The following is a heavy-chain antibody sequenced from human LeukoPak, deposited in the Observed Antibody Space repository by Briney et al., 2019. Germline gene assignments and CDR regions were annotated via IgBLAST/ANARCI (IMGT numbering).Heavy chain of an antibody. CDR1: GYTFTSYA. J-gene: IGHJ4*02. D-gene: IGHD6-13*01. Sequence: ASVKVSCKASGYTFTSYAMHWVRQAPGQRLEWMGWINAGNGNTKYSQKLQGRVTMTTDTSTSTAYMELRSLRSDDTAVYYCASFSSWETHHYWGQGTLVTVSS. CDR3: ASFSSWETHHY. V-gene: IGHV1-3*01. CDR2: INAGNGNT.